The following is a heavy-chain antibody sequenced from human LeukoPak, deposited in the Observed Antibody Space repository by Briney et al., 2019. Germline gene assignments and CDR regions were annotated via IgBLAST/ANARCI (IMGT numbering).Heavy chain of an antibody. V-gene: IGHV5-51*01. J-gene: IGHJ5*02. Sequence: GESLKISCKGSGYSINNYWIGWVRQMPGKGLEWMGIIYPADSDIRYSPSFQGQVTISADKSISTAYLQWSSLKASDTAIYYCARQEYCSGGSCYTWFDPWGQGTLVTVSS. CDR2: IYPADSDI. CDR1: GYSINNYW. D-gene: IGHD2-15*01. CDR3: ARQEYCSGGSCYTWFDP.